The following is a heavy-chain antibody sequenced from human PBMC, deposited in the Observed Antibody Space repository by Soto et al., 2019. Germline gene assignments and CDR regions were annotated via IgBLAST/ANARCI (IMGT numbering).Heavy chain of an antibody. CDR2: RKQDGNEK. D-gene: IGHD1-26*01. CDR1: GFTFSLYR. V-gene: IGHV3-7*01. CDR3: ARDLVGATHFDF. J-gene: IGHJ4*02. Sequence: PGGSLRLSCAASGFTFSLYRMSWVRQAPGKGLEWVANRKQDGNEKHYVDSVKGRFTISRDNAENSLYLQMDSLRADDTAVYYCARDLVGATHFDFWGQGTLVTVSS.